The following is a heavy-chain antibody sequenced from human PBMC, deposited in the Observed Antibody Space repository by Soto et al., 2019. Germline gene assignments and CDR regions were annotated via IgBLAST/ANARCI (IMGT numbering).Heavy chain of an antibody. D-gene: IGHD5-12*01. V-gene: IGHV1-69*13. CDR1: GGTFSSFA. J-gene: IGHJ6*02. CDR3: ASGGEDGYNSWFYPLTRLDV. Sequence: GASVKVSCKASGGTFSSFAISWVRPAPGQGLEWMGGIIPIFGTANYAQKFQGRVTITADESTSTAYMELSSLRSEDTAVYYCASGGEDGYNSWFYPLTRLDVWGQGTTVTGSS. CDR2: IIPIFGTA.